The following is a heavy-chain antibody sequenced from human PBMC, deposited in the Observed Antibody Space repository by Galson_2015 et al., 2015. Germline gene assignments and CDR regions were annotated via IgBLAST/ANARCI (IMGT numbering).Heavy chain of an antibody. J-gene: IGHJ3*02. CDR2: INPNSGGT. CDR3: ARDVVDGLTTVTTSSGAFEI. CDR1: GYTFTGYY. D-gene: IGHD4-11*01. V-gene: IGHV1-2*04. Sequence: SVKVSCKASGYTFTGYYMHWVRQAPGQGLEWMGWINPNSGGTNYAQKFQGWITMTRDTSISTAYMELSRLRSDDTAVYYCARDVVDGLTTVTTSSGAFEIWGQGTMVTVSS.